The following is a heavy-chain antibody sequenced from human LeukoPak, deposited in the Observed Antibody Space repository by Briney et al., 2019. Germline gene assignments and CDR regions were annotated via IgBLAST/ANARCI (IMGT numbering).Heavy chain of an antibody. V-gene: IGHV4-59*01. CDR2: IYYSGST. Sequence: PSETLSPTCTVSGGSISSYYWSWIRQPPGKGLEWIGYIYYSGSTNYNPSLKSRVTISVDTSKNQFSLKLSSVTAADTAVYYCARVAQAVDYWGQGTLVTVSS. CDR3: ARVAQAVDY. CDR1: GGSISSYY. J-gene: IGHJ4*02.